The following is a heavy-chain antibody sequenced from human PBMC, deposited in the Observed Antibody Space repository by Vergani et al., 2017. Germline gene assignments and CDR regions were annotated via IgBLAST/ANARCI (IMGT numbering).Heavy chain of an antibody. V-gene: IGHV1-46*02. CDR3: ARSIGYCTSGSCRPYYFDL. J-gene: IGHJ4*02. CDR2: VNFVTGAA. D-gene: IGHD2-15*01. CDR1: GYIFKNYY. Sequence: QVQLVQSGAAVKKPGASAKVSCTASGYIFKNYYMHWLRLAPGQGFQWMGVVNFVTGAATSPQKFEGRITMTSDTSTATFYMDLSSLKYEDTAIYYCARSIGYCTSGSCRPYYFDLWGQGTLVPVSS.